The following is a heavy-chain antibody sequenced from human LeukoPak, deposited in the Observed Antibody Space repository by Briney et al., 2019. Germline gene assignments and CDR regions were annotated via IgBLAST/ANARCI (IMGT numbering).Heavy chain of an antibody. Sequence: GGSLRLSCAGSGFTFSSYGMHWVRQAPGKGLEWVAVISYDGSNKYYADSVKGRFTISRDNSKNTLYLQMNSLRAEDTAVYYCAKDVDPFGSGSYVEGFDYWGQGTLVTVSS. CDR1: GFTFSSYG. V-gene: IGHV3-30*18. J-gene: IGHJ4*02. CDR2: ISYDGSNK. CDR3: AKDVDPFGSGSYVEGFDY. D-gene: IGHD3-10*01.